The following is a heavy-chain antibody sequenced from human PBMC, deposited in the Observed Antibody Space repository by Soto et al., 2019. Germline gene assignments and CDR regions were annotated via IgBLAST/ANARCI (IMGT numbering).Heavy chain of an antibody. Sequence: SVKVSCKASGGTFSSYAISWVRQAPGQGLEWMGGIIPIFGTANYAQKFQGRVTITADESTSTAYMELSSLRSEDTAVYYCARGVRGVIGGYYYYGMDVWGQGTTVTVSS. V-gene: IGHV1-69*13. D-gene: IGHD3-10*01. J-gene: IGHJ6*02. CDR3: ARGVRGVIGGYYYYGMDV. CDR2: IIPIFGTA. CDR1: GGTFSSYA.